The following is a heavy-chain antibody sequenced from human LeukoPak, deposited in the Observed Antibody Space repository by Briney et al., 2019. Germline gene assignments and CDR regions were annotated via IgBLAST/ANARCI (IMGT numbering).Heavy chain of an antibody. Sequence: GGSLRLSCAASGFTFSSYAMSWVRQAPGKGLEWVSTISGGSTYYTDSVKGRFTISRDNSKDTLHLQMNSLRAEDTAVYYCARDRGYCTTTTCYTGGFDYWGQGTLVTVSS. J-gene: IGHJ4*02. D-gene: IGHD2-2*01. CDR1: GFTFSSYA. V-gene: IGHV3-23*01. CDR3: ARDRGYCTTTTCYTGGFDY. CDR2: ISGGST.